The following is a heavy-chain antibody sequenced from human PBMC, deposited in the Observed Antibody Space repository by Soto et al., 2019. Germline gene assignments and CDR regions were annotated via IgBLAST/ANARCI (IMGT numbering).Heavy chain of an antibody. D-gene: IGHD2-15*01. CDR3: ARVGGKRAYYFDY. CDR2: IYYSGST. Sequence: SETLSLTCTVSGGSVSSGSYYWSWIRQPPGKGLEWIGYIYYSGSTNYNPSLKSRVTISVDTSKNQFSLKLSSVTAADTAVYYCARVGGKRAYYFDYWGQGTLVTVSS. J-gene: IGHJ4*02. CDR1: GGSVSSGSYY. V-gene: IGHV4-61*01.